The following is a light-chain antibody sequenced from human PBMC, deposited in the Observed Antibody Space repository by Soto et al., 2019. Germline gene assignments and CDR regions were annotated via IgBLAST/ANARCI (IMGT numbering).Light chain of an antibody. CDR2: GAS. J-gene: IGKJ1*01. Sequence: EIVLTQSPDTLSLSRWERATLSCRASQSVSSSYLAWYQQRPGQAPRLLIYGASSRATGIPDRFSGSGSGTDFSLTISRLEPEDFAVYYCQQYGVSPRTFGQGTKVDIK. CDR3: QQYGVSPRT. V-gene: IGKV3-20*01. CDR1: QSVSSSY.